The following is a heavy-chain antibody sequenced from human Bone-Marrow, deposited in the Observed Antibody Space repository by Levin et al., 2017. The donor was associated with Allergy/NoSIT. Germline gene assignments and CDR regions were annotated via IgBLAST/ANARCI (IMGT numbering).Heavy chain of an antibody. CDR3: ARSQTAGGTLFFDY. V-gene: IGHV1-3*01. CDR2: INAGSGNT. CDR1: GYTFSTYG. J-gene: IGHJ4*02. Sequence: PAASVKVSCKASGYTFSTYGMHWVRQAPGQGLEWMGWINAGSGNTRYSEKFQDRVTIIRDTSASTAYMELSSLRSEDTAVYYCARSQTAGGTLFFDYWGQGTLVAVSS. D-gene: IGHD6-13*01.